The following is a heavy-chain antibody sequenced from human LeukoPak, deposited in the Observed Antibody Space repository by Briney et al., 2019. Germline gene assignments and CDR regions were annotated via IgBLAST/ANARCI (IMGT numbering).Heavy chain of an antibody. CDR3: ARVQWKRVEMATIMSWFDP. J-gene: IGHJ5*02. V-gene: IGHV3-7*01. Sequence: GGSLRLSCAASGFTFSSYWMSWVRQAPGKGLEWVANIKQDGSEKYYVDSVKGRFTISRDNAKNSLYLQMNSLRAEDTAVYYCARVQWKRVEMATIMSWFDPWGQGTLVTVSS. CDR1: GFTFSSYW. D-gene: IGHD5-24*01. CDR2: IKQDGSEK.